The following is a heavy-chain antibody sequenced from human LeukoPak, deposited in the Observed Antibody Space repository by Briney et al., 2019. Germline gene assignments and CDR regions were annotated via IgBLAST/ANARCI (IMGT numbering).Heavy chain of an antibody. D-gene: IGHD6-19*01. CDR3: AKDRASGSGSYSYRGFDY. Sequence: PSETLSLTCNVSDGSINAYYWSWIRQPPGKGLEWIGCIFYNGNTNYNPSLKSRVTFSIGASRNHFSLKMTSVTAADTAVYYCAKDRASGSGSYSYRGFDYWGQGTLVTVSS. CDR2: IFYNGNT. CDR1: DGSINAYY. V-gene: IGHV4-59*12. J-gene: IGHJ4*02.